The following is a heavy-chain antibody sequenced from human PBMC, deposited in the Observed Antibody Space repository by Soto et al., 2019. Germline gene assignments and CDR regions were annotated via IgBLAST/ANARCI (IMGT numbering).Heavy chain of an antibody. J-gene: IGHJ1*01. CDR2: IHPSGDT. CDR1: GYKFTTYF. V-gene: IGHV1-46*01. D-gene: IGHD2-15*01. CDR3: VRGYCTTSPCSGDFQL. Sequence: QVQLVQSGAELKKPGASVKVACKASGYKFTTYFIHWVRQAPGQGLEWMGMIHPSGDTGYAQKFRGRVTMTIDTSTTTAYMELRHLTSEDTAVYFSVRGYCTTSPCSGDFQLWRQGTLVTVSS.